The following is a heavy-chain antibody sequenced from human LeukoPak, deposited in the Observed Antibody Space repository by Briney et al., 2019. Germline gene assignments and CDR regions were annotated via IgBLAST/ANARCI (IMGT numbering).Heavy chain of an antibody. CDR1: GGSISSGSYY. J-gene: IGHJ4*02. V-gene: IGHV4-61*02. Sequence: PSQTLSLTCTVSGGSISSGSYYWSWIRQPAGKRLEWIGRIYTSGSTNYNPSLNSRVTISVDTSKNQFSLKLSSVTAADTAVYYCARVCSSTSCYTKGFVDYWGQGTLVTVSS. D-gene: IGHD2-2*02. CDR3: ARVCSSTSCYTKGFVDY. CDR2: IYTSGST.